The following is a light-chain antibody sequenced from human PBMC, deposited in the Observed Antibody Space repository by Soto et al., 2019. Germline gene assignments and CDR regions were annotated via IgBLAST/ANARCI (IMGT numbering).Light chain of an antibody. V-gene: IGLV3-21*02. CDR1: NIGSKS. CDR2: DDS. Sequence: SYELTQPPSVSVAPGQTARITCGGYNIGSKSVHWYQQKPGQAPVLVVYDDSDRPSGIPDRFSGSNSGNTATLTISRVEAGDEADYYCQVWDSSSDHVVFGGVTKLTVL. CDR3: QVWDSSSDHVV. J-gene: IGLJ2*01.